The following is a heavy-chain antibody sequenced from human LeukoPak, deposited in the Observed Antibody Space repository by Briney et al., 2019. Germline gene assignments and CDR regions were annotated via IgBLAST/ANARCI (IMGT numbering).Heavy chain of an antibody. D-gene: IGHD5-18*01. CDR1: GFTFSCYA. J-gene: IGHJ6*02. V-gene: IGHV3-30-3*01. Sequence: GGSLRLSCAASGFTFSCYAMHWVRQAPGKGLEWVAVMSYDGSNKYYADSVRGRFTISRDTSKNTLYLQMNSLRAEDTAVYYCARPLYTYGHGYGMDVWGQGTTVTVSS. CDR2: MSYDGSNK. CDR3: ARPLYTYGHGYGMDV.